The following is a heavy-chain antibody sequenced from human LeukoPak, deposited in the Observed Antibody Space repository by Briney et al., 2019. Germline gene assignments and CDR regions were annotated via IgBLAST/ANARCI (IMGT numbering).Heavy chain of an antibody. CDR2: IFSGGST. CDR1: GFTVSSNY. V-gene: IGHV3-53*01. J-gene: IGHJ4*02. Sequence: PGGSLSLSCVASGFTVSSNYMSWVRQAPGKGLEWVSAIFSGGSTFYADSVTGRFTISRDNSKNTVYLEMNSLRAEDTAVYYCARDLKTSGWYGDFDYWGQGTLVTVSS. D-gene: IGHD6-19*01. CDR3: ARDLKTSGWYGDFDY.